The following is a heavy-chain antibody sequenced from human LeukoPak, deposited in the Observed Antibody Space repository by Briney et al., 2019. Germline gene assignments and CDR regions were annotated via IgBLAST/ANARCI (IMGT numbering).Heavy chain of an antibody. V-gene: IGHV3-9*03. CDR2: ISWNSGSI. J-gene: IGHJ4*02. CDR3: AKDGASDYYDSSGLDY. CDR1: GFTFDGYA. Sequence: GRSLRLSCAASGFTFDGYAMHWVRQAPGKGLEWVSGISWNSGSIGYADSVKGRFTISRDNAKNSLYLQMNSLRAEDMALYYCAKDGASDYYDSSGLDYWGQGTLVTVSS. D-gene: IGHD3-22*01.